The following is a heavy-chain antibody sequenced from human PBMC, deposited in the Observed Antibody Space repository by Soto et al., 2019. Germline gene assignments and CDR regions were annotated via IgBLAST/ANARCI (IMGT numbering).Heavy chain of an antibody. Sequence: GASVKVSCKASGYTFTSYAMHWVRQAPGQRLEWMGWINAGNGNTKYSQKFQGRVTITRDTSASTAYMELSSLRSEDTAVYYCTTDPLLEWLSSKSGYYYGMDVWGQGTTVTV. D-gene: IGHD3-3*01. V-gene: IGHV1-3*01. CDR2: INAGNGNT. CDR1: GYTFTSYA. J-gene: IGHJ6*02. CDR3: TTDPLLEWLSSKSGYYYGMDV.